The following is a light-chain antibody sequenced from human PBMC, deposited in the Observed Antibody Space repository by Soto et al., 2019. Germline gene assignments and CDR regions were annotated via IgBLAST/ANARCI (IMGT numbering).Light chain of an antibody. Sequence: TQSPATLSLSPWERATLSCRASRSISTYLAWYQQKPGQAPRLLIYGASTRATGVPARFSGSGSGTEFSLSISSLQSEDSAVYYCQQYNNWPPITFGQGTRLEIK. V-gene: IGKV3D-15*01. J-gene: IGKJ5*01. CDR3: QQYNNWPPIT. CDR1: RSISTY. CDR2: GAS.